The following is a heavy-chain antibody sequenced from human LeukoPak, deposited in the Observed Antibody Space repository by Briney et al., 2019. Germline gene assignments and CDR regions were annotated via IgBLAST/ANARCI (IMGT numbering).Heavy chain of an antibody. CDR2: ITSGSSYR. CDR3: AKWDDSSSSPSY. Sequence: GGSLRLSCAASGFTFSSYNMNWVRQAPGKGLEWVSSITSGSSYRFYADSVKGRFTISRDNSKNTLSLQMNSLRAEDTAVYYCAKWDDSSSSPSYWGQGTLVTVSS. CDR1: GFTFSSYN. D-gene: IGHD6-6*01. V-gene: IGHV3-21*04. J-gene: IGHJ4*02.